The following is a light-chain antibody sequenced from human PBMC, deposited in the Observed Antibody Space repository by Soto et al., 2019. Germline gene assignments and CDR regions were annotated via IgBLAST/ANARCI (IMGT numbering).Light chain of an antibody. CDR3: SSYTTSNTLV. CDR1: SSDVGSHDY. J-gene: IGLJ1*01. Sequence: QSVLTQPASVSGSPGQSITISCTGTSSDVGSHDYVSWYQQHPGKAPKLMIYEVSERPSGVSNRFSGSKSGNTASLTVSGLQAEDEADYYCSSYTTSNTLVFGTGTKLPVL. V-gene: IGLV2-14*01. CDR2: EVS.